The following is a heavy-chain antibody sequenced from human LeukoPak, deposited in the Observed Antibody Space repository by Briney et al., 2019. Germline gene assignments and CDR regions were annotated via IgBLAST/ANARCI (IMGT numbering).Heavy chain of an antibody. Sequence: GGSLRLSCVASGFTFSSYVMNWVRQAPWKGLEWVSIISGGGNATYHADSVMGRFIVSRDNSKNTLYLQMNNLRADDTALYYCARRLGHPGGVFDYWAREPWSPSPQ. CDR3: ARRLGHPGGVFDY. V-gene: IGHV3-23*01. D-gene: IGHD3-16*01. J-gene: IGHJ4*02. CDR2: ISGGGNAT. CDR1: GFTFSSYV.